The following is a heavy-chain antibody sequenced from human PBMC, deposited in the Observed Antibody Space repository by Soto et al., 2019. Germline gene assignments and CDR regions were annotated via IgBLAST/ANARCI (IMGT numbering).Heavy chain of an antibody. Sequence: GGSLRLSCAASGFTFSSYAMSWVRQAPGKGLEWVSAISGSGGSTYYADSVKGRFAISRDNSKNTLYLQMNSLRAEDTAVYYCAKGYYDILTGYIVFDAFDIWGQGTMVTVSS. CDR1: GFTFSSYA. V-gene: IGHV3-23*01. CDR3: AKGYYDILTGYIVFDAFDI. D-gene: IGHD3-9*01. CDR2: ISGSGGST. J-gene: IGHJ3*02.